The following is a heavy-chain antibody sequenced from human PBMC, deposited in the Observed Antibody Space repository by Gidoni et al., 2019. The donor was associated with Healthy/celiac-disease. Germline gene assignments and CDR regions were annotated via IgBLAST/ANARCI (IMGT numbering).Heavy chain of an antibody. CDR1: GFTFDDYA. Sequence: EVQLVESGGGLVPPGRSLRLSCAASGFTFDDYAMHWVRQAPGKGLAWVSGISWNSGSIGYADSVKGRFTISRDNAKNSLYLQMNSLRAEDTALYYCAKGNVPATARSYFDYWGQGTLVTVSS. V-gene: IGHV3-9*01. CDR2: ISWNSGSI. J-gene: IGHJ4*02. CDR3: AKGNVPATARSYFDY. D-gene: IGHD2-2*01.